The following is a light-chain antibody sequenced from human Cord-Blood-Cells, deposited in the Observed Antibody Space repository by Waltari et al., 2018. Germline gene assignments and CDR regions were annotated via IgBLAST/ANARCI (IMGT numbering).Light chain of an antibody. Sequence: QSALTQPRPVSGSPGQAVPIACTGTSSDVGGFNYVSWYQQHPGKAPKLMIYDVSKRRSGSPDRFSGSKSGNTASLTISGLQAEDEADYYCCSYAGSYTYVFGTGTKVTVL. J-gene: IGLJ1*01. CDR1: SSDVGGFNY. CDR2: DVS. CDR3: CSYAGSYTYV. V-gene: IGLV2-11*01.